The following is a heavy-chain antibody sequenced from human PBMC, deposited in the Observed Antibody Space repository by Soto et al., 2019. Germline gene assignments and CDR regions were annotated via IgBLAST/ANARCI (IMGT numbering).Heavy chain of an antibody. Sequence: QVQLVQSGAEVKKPGSSVKVSCKASGGTFSSYTISWVRQAPGQGLEWMGRIIPILGIANYAQKFQGRVTITADKPTSPAYMELSSLRSEGTAVYYCGTESRISYAFDIWGQGTMVTVSS. D-gene: IGHD3-10*01. CDR3: GTESRISYAFDI. CDR2: IIPILGIA. V-gene: IGHV1-69*02. J-gene: IGHJ3*02. CDR1: GGTFSSYT.